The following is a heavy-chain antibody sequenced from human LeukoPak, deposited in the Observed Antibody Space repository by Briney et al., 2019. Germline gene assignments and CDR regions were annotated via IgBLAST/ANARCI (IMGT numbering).Heavy chain of an antibody. D-gene: IGHD6-13*01. CDR2: ISSSSSYI. Sequence: PGGSLRLSCAASGFTFSSYSMNWVRQAPGKGLEWVSSISSSSSYIYYADSVKGRFTLSRDNAKNSLYLQMNSLRAEDTAVYYCARIKLAAAGTGAFDIWGQGTMVTVSS. J-gene: IGHJ3*02. CDR1: GFTFSSYS. V-gene: IGHV3-21*01. CDR3: ARIKLAAAGTGAFDI.